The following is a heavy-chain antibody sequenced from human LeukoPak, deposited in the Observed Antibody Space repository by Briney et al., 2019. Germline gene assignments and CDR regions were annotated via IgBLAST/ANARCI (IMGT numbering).Heavy chain of an antibody. V-gene: IGHV4-39*01. CDR1: GGSISSSSYY. Sequence: SETLSLTCTVSGGSISSSSYYWGWIRQPPGKGLEWFGSIDYSGSTNYNPSLKSRVTISVDTSKNQFSLKVTSVTAADTAVYYCAKIGGYMVRGVENWFDPWGQGTLVTVSS. D-gene: IGHD3-10*01. CDR3: AKIGGYMVRGVENWFDP. CDR2: IDYSGST. J-gene: IGHJ5*02.